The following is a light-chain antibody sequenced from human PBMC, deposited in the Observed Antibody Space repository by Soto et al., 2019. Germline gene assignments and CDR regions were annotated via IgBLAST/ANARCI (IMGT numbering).Light chain of an antibody. J-gene: IGKJ3*01. CDR1: QTISSN. CDR3: QQYNNWPPFT. CDR2: GAS. Sequence: EIVLTQTPGTLSLSPGERATLSCRASQTISSNLAWYQQKPGQTPRLLIYGASTRAAGIPARFSGSGSGTDFTLTITSLQSEDFAVYYCQQYNNWPPFTFGPGTKVDNK. V-gene: IGKV3-15*01.